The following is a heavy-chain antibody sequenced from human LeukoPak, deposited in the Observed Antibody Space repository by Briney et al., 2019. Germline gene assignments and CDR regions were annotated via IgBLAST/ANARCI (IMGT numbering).Heavy chain of an antibody. D-gene: IGHD4-17*01. CDR1: GFTFGSYG. CDR2: ISYDGSNK. V-gene: IGHV3-30*18. Sequence: GGSLRLSCAASGFTFGSYGMHWVRQAPGKGLEWVAVISYDGSNKYYADSVKGRFTISRDNSKNTLYLQMNSLRAEDTAVYYCAKDSLYGAYFDYWGQGTLVTVSS. J-gene: IGHJ4*02. CDR3: AKDSLYGAYFDY.